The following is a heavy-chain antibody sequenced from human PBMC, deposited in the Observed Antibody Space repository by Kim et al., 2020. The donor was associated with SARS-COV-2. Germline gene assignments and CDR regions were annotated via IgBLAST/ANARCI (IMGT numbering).Heavy chain of an antibody. J-gene: IGHJ1*01. V-gene: IGHV3-30*01. Sequence: SVKGRFTISRDNSKNTLYLQMNSLRAEDTAVYYCARAPTTVTNDNPYFQHWGQGTLVTVSS. D-gene: IGHD4-17*01. CDR3: ARAPTTVTNDNPYFQH.